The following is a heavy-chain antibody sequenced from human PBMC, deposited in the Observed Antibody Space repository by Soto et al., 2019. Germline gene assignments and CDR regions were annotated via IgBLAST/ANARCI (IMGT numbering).Heavy chain of an antibody. CDR2: IKSKTDGGTT. Sequence: GGSLRLSCAASGFSFSSAWINWVRQAPGKGLEWVGRIKSKTDGGTTDYAAPVKGRFTISRDDSKNTLYLQMNSLKTEDTAVYYCTTDDTFFYDILTGSFDYWGQGTLVTVSS. CDR1: GFSFSSAW. V-gene: IGHV3-15*07. J-gene: IGHJ4*02. CDR3: TTDDTFFYDILTGSFDY. D-gene: IGHD3-9*01.